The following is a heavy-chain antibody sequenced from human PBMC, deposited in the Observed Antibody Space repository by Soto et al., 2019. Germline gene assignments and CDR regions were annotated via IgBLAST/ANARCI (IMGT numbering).Heavy chain of an antibody. CDR3: ARDLGYSGSLYFDY. CDR1: GFTFSSYA. J-gene: IGHJ4*02. Sequence: QVQLVESGGGVVQPGRSLRLSCAASGFTFSSYAMHWVRQAPGKGLEWVAVISYDGSNKYYADSVKGRFTISRDNSKNTLHLQMNSLTAQDTAVYYCARDLGYSGSLYFDYWGQGTLVTVSS. CDR2: ISYDGSNK. V-gene: IGHV3-30-3*01. D-gene: IGHD1-26*01.